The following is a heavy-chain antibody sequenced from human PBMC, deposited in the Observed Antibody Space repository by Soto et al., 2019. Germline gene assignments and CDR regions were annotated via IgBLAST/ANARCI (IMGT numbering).Heavy chain of an antibody. CDR2: SHQSGYT. V-gene: IGHV4-4*02. D-gene: IGHD2-2*02. J-gene: IGHJ4*02. CDR3: ATRDTGRVY. Sequence: QVQLQESGPGLVKPSGTLSLTCAVSGVSIGSHDWWTWVRQPPGKGLEWIGESHQSGYTHYNSSLESRVTVSLDKSKNHFSLQLNSVTVADTVVYYCATRDTGRVYWGQGTLVTVSS. CDR1: GVSIGSHDW.